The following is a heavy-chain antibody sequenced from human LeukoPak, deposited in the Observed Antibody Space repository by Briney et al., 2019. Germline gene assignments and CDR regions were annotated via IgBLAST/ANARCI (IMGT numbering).Heavy chain of an antibody. J-gene: IGHJ4*02. D-gene: IGHD4-23*01. CDR1: GESFSGYY. CDR3: ARGLRKLPIFEY. V-gene: IGHV4-34*01. Sequence: KPSETLSLTCAVYGESFSGYYWSWIRQPPGKGLEWIGEINHSGSSNYNPSLKSRVTMSVDTSKNQFSLKVNSVTAADTAVYYCARGLRKLPIFEYWGQGTLVTVSS. CDR2: INHSGSS.